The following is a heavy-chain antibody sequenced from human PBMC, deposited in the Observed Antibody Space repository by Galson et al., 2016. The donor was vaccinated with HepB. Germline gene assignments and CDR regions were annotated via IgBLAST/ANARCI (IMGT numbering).Heavy chain of an antibody. Sequence: QSGAEVKKPGESLKISCKGSGYSFTSYWIGWVRQMPGKGLECMGIIYPGDSDTGYSPSFQGQVTISADKSIRTAYLQWSSLKASDTAMYYRARLGPPEPPDSSGWYYWGQGTLVTVSS. J-gene: IGHJ4*02. CDR2: IYPGDSDT. CDR3: ARLGPPEPPDSSGWYY. CDR1: GYSFTSYW. D-gene: IGHD6-19*01. V-gene: IGHV5-51*01.